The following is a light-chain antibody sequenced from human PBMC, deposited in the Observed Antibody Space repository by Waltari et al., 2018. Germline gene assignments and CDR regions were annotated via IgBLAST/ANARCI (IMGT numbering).Light chain of an antibody. V-gene: IGLV2-23*02. CDR1: SGDIGGFAI. CDR3: SSYSRGSSFVL. CDR2: EVT. J-gene: IGLJ2*01. Sequence: QSALTQPASVSGSPGQSITISCTGTSGDIGGFAIVSWYQQHPGKVPRLLIYEVTTRPSGVSSRFSGSKSDNSATLTISALQTEDEADYYCSSYSRGSSFVLFGGGTRLTVL.